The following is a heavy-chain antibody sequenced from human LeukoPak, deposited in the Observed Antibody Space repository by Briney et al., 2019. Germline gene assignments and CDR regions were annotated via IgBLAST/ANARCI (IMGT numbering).Heavy chain of an antibody. CDR2: ISAYNGNT. Sequence: ASVKVSFTASGYTFTSYGISWVRQAPGQGLEWMGWISAYNGNTNYAQKLQGRVTMTTDTSTSTAYMELRSLRSDDTAVYYCARDPNPYDRDNYYYYGMDVWGQGTTVTVSS. CDR1: GYTFTSYG. CDR3: ARDPNPYDRDNYYYYGMDV. V-gene: IGHV1-18*01. D-gene: IGHD3-22*01. J-gene: IGHJ6*02.